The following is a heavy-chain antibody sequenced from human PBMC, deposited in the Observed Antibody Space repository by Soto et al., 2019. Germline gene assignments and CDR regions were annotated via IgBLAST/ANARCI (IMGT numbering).Heavy chain of an antibody. J-gene: IGHJ3*02. D-gene: IGHD3-9*01. CDR1: GFTFSSYA. CDR2: ISGSGGST. V-gene: IGHV3-23*01. CDR3: AKDLYPYDILSGYFHSTNPDACEI. Sequence: EVQLLESGGGLVQPGGSLRLSCAASGFTFSSYAMSWVRQAPGKGLEWVSAISGSGGSTYYADSVKGRCTISKDNSKNTLYLQRNSLRDDDTAVYYCAKDLYPYDILSGYFHSTNPDACEIWGHGTMVTVSS.